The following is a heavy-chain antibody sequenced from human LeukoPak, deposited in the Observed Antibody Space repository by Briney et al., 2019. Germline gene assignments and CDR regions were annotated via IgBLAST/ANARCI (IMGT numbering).Heavy chain of an antibody. J-gene: IGHJ4*02. Sequence: GGSLRLSYAASGFTFSSYGMTWVRQAPGKGLEWVSAISGSGGSTYYADSVKGRFTISRDNSKNTLYLQMNSLRAEDTAVYYCAKSRDSSGYYIGYWGQGTLVTVSS. D-gene: IGHD3-22*01. CDR1: GFTFSSYG. CDR3: AKSRDSSGYYIGY. CDR2: ISGSGGST. V-gene: IGHV3-23*01.